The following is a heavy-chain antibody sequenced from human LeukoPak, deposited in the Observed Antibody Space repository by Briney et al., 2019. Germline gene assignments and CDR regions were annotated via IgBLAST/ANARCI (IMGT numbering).Heavy chain of an antibody. CDR2: INPNSGGT. J-gene: IGHJ5*02. CDR1: GYTFTGYY. CDR3: ARDVAVAGTDWFDP. V-gene: IGHV1-2*02. Sequence: GASVKVSFMASGYTFTGYYMHWVRQAPGQGLEWMGWINPNSGGTNYAQKFQGRVTMTRDTSISTAYMELSRLRSDDTAVYYCARDVAVAGTDWFDPWGQGTLVTVSS. D-gene: IGHD6-19*01.